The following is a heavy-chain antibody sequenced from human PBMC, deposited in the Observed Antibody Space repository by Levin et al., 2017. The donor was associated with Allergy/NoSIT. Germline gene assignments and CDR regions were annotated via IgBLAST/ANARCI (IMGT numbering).Heavy chain of an antibody. J-gene: IGHJ4*02. CDR2: IKQDGSEK. V-gene: IGHV3-7*03. Sequence: PGGSLRLSCAASGFFFKNYWMTWVRQAPGKGLEWVANIKQDGSEKYYVDSVKGRFTISRDNAKNSLYLQMNSLRAEDTAVYYCARRIGYSGYDVDYWGQGTLVTVSS. CDR3: ARRIGYSGYDVDY. D-gene: IGHD5-12*01. CDR1: GFFFKNYW.